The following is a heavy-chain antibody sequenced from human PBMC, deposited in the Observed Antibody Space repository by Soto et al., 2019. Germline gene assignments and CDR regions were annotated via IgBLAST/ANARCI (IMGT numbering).Heavy chain of an antibody. CDR2: INTYHGNT. Sequence: QVQLVQSGAELKKPGASVKVSCKASGYTFTNYGISWVRQAPGQGLEWMGWINTYHGNTKYAQKLQGRVTMTKDTSTSTAYMELTSLRSDDTAVYYCARSPRYSASWGYFYYGMKIWGQGTTVIVSS. V-gene: IGHV1-18*01. CDR3: ARSPRYSASWGYFYYGMKI. D-gene: IGHD6-13*01. CDR1: GYTFTNYG. J-gene: IGHJ6*02.